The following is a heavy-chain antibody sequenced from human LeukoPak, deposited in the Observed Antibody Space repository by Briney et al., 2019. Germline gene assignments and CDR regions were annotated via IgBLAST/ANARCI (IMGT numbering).Heavy chain of an antibody. Sequence: GGSLRLSCAASGFTFSSYSMNWVRQAPGKGLEWVSVIYSGGTTYYANSVKGRFTISRDSSKNTMYLQMNSLRVEDTAMYYCGRDVGPWGQGTLITVSS. V-gene: IGHV3-53*01. CDR3: GRDVGP. J-gene: IGHJ5*02. CDR1: GFTFSSYS. CDR2: IYSGGTT.